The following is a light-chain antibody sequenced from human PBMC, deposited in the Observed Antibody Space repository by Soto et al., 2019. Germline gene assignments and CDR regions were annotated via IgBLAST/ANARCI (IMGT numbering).Light chain of an antibody. CDR3: SSYAGSSNV. CDR2: DVT. Sequence: QSALTQPASVSGSPGQSITISCTGTSSDVGGYNYVSWYQQHPGKAPKLLIFDVTDRPSGVSLRFTGSKSGNMASLTISGLQAEDEADYYCSSYAGSSNVFGTGTKVTVL. CDR1: SSDVGGYNY. J-gene: IGLJ1*01. V-gene: IGLV2-14*03.